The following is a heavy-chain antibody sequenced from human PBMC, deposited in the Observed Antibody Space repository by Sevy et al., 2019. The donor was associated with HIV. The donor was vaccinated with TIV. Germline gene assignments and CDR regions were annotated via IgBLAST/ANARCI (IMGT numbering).Heavy chain of an antibody. CDR2: IRNKADSYTT. CDR1: GFTFSDHY. D-gene: IGHD6-13*01. J-gene: IGHJ4*02. CDR3: ATHAGIAAAGRVFDY. V-gene: IGHV3-72*01. Sequence: GSLRLSCAASGFTFSDHYMEWVRQAPGKGLEWDGRIRNKADSYTTEYAASVKGRFTISRDDSKNSLYLLMNSLKTEDTAVYYCATHAGIAAAGRVFDYWGQGTLVTVSS.